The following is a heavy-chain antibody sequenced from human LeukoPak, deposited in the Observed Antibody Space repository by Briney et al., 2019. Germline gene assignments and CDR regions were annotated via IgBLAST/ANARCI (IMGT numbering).Heavy chain of an antibody. V-gene: IGHV4-39*07. Sequence: SETLSLTCTVSGGSINSANYFWGWVRQSPVKGLEWIGNIYYGGNTYYNPSLRSRVTISVDSSKNQFSLKMRSVTAADTAVYYCARGIRSEDDGMFFFDSWSQGTLVTVSS. J-gene: IGHJ4*02. CDR3: ARGIRSEDDGMFFFDS. CDR2: IYYGGNT. D-gene: IGHD4-17*01. CDR1: GGSINSANYF.